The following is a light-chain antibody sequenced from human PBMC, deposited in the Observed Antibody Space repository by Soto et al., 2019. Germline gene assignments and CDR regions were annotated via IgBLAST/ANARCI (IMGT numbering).Light chain of an antibody. CDR3: SSFTSSTTYV. J-gene: IGLJ1*01. V-gene: IGLV2-14*01. CDR2: NVN. CDR1: SSDVGNYNY. Sequence: QSVLTQSGSVSGSPGQSITISCTRTSSDVGNYNYVSWYQQHPGEVPKLIIFNVNNRPSGVSNRFSGSKSGNTASLTISGLQAEDEADYYCSSFTSSTTYVFGTGTKVTVL.